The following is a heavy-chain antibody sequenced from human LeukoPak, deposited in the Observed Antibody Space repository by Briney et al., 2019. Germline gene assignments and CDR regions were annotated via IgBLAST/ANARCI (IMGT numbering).Heavy chain of an antibody. CDR1: GFTFSSYI. D-gene: IGHD1-26*01. Sequence: PGGSLRLSCAASGFTFSSYIMSWVRQAPGKGLEWVSSISSSSSYIYYADSVKGRFTISRDNAKNSLYLQMNSLRAEDTAVYYCARDGAGAIYYYGMDVWGQGTTVTVSS. CDR2: ISSSSSYI. J-gene: IGHJ6*02. V-gene: IGHV3-21*01. CDR3: ARDGAGAIYYYGMDV.